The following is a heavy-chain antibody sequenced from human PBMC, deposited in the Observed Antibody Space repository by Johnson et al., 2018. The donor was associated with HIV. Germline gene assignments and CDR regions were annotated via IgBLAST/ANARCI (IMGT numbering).Heavy chain of an antibody. V-gene: IGHV3-20*04. Sequence: VQLVESGGGVVRPGGSLRLSCAASGFTFNDYGMSWVRQVPGKGLEWVSSINWNGGNTNYADSVTGRLTISRDNAKKSLYLEVNSLRAEDTALYYCARWGGYCSGGGCDGGEVFAFDIWGQGTKVTVSS. D-gene: IGHD2-15*01. CDR2: INWNGGNT. CDR3: ARWGGYCSGGGCDGGEVFAFDI. J-gene: IGHJ3*02. CDR1: GFTFNDYG.